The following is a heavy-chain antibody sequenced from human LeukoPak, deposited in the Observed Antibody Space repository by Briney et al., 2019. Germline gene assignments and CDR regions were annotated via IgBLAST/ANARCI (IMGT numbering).Heavy chain of an antibody. CDR3: AIPLWDY. CDR2: ISYDGSNK. CDR1: GFTFSSYW. V-gene: IGHV3-30*03. Sequence: PGGSLILSCSASGFTFSSYWMNWARQAPGKGLEWVAVISYDGSNKYYADSVKGRFTISRDNSKNTLYLQMNSLRAEDTAVYYCAIPLWDYWGQGTLVTVSS. J-gene: IGHJ4*02.